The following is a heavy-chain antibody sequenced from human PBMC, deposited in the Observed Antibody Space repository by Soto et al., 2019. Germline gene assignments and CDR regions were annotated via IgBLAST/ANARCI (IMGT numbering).Heavy chain of an antibody. D-gene: IGHD2-2*01. J-gene: IGHJ3*02. CDR2: IKQDGSEK. CDR3: ARHIVVVPAAVYDAFDI. Sequence: EVQLVESGGGLVQPGGSLRLSCAASGFTFSSYWMSWVRQAPGKGLEWVAIIKQDGSEKYYVDSVKGRFTISRDNAKNSLYLQMNSLRAEDTAVYYCARHIVVVPAAVYDAFDIWGQGTMVTVSS. CDR1: GFTFSSYW. V-gene: IGHV3-7*01.